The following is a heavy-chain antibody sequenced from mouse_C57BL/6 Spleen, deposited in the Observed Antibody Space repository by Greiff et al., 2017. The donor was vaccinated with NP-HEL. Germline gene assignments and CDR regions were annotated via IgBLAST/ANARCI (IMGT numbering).Heavy chain of an antibody. CDR3: ARDYYDYDEFAY. Sequence: QVQLQQPGAELVKPGASVKLSCKASGYTFTSYWMHWVKQRPGQGLEWIGMIHPNSGSTNYNEKFKSKATLTVDKSSSTAYMQLSSLTSEDSAVYYCARDYYDYDEFAYWGLGTLVTVSA. CDR2: IHPNSGST. CDR1: GYTFTSYW. D-gene: IGHD2-4*01. V-gene: IGHV1-64*01. J-gene: IGHJ3*01.